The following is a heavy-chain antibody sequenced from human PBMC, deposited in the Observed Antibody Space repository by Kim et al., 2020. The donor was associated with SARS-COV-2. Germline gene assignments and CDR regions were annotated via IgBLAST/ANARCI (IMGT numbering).Heavy chain of an antibody. D-gene: IGHD2-21*02. V-gene: IGHV4-59*13. Sequence: SETLSLTCTVSGGSISSYYWSWIRQPPGKGLEWIGYIYYSGSTNYNPSLKSRVTISVDTSKNQFSLKLSSVTAADTAVYYCAGYDCGGDCYSGYYFDYWGQGTLVTVSS. CDR1: GGSISSYY. J-gene: IGHJ4*02. CDR3: AGYDCGGDCYSGYYFDY. CDR2: IYYSGST.